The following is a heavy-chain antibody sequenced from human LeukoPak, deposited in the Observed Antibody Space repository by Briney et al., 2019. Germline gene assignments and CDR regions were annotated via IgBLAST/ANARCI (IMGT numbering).Heavy chain of an antibody. D-gene: IGHD3-10*01. J-gene: IGHJ4*02. CDR1: GYTFTGYY. CDR2: INPNTGDT. V-gene: IGHV1-2*02. Sequence: ASVKVSCKASGYTFTGYYMHWVRQAPGQGLEWMGWINPNTGDTNYAQKFQGRVTMTRDTSISTAYMEWSRLRSDDTAVYYCAKEGELLPYFDYWGQGTLVTVSS. CDR3: AKEGELLPYFDY.